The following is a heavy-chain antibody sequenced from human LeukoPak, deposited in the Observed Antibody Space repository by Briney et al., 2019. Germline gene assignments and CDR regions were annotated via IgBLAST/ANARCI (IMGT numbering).Heavy chain of an antibody. CDR1: RFTFSSYA. D-gene: IGHD5-18*01. J-gene: IGHJ4*02. Sequence: GGSLRLSCAASRFTFSSYAMSWVRQAPGKGLEWVSGVIGSGDNTYYADSVKGRFTISRDNSKNTLHLQMSSLRAEDTAVYYCAKDLRDTLEEFDSWGQGTLVTVSS. CDR2: VIGSGDNT. CDR3: AKDLRDTLEEFDS. V-gene: IGHV3-23*01.